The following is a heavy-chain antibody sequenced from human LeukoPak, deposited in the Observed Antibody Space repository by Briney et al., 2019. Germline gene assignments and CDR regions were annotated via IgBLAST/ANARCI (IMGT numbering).Heavy chain of an antibody. V-gene: IGHV3-74*01. CDR2: IYVDVIST. Sequence: GGSLRHSCAPPGFTFSRYYMHWVRQAPGKGRMWVSQIYVDVISTKYADSVKGRFTISRDNAQNTLYLKMQSLRAEDTSLYYCAREFTGGVKWNRAFDIWGQGTMVTVSS. D-gene: IGHD2-8*02. CDR3: AREFTGGVKWNRAFDI. J-gene: IGHJ3*02. CDR1: GFTFSRYY.